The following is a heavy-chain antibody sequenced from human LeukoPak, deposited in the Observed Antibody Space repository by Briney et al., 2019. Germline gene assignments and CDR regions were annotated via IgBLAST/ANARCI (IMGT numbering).Heavy chain of an antibody. CDR3: ARMDITFFDY. D-gene: IGHD2-2*03. J-gene: IGHJ4*02. Sequence: PSETLSLTCTVSGGSISSYYWSWIRQPPGGGLEWIGYIYYSGSTNYNPSLKSRVTISVDTSKNQFSLKLSSVTAADTAVYYCARMDITFFDYWGQGTLVTVSS. CDR1: GGSISSYY. CDR2: IYYSGST. V-gene: IGHV4-59*01.